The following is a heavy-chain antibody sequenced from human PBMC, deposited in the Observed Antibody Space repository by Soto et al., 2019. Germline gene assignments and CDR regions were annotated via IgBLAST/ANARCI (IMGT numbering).Heavy chain of an antibody. V-gene: IGHV4-30-4*08. J-gene: IGHJ6*02. CDR2: VFHSGSV. CDR3: AREDDGGDRDYYGLDV. Sequence: QVQLQQSGPGLVKPSQTLSLTCTVSGGSISGDYYHWTWIRQSTGKGLEWIGYVFHSGSVLYNPSLKSRLNISVDTSKNQFSLRLSSVTAADTAVYFCAREDDGGDRDYYGLDVWGQGPTVTVSS. CDR1: GGSISGDYYH. D-gene: IGHD2-21*02.